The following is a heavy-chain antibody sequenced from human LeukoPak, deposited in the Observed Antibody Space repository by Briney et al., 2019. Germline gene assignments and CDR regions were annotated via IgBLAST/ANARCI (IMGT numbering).Heavy chain of an antibody. D-gene: IGHD2-2*01. CDR2: IRDSGGNT. CDR3: AKDAPVNIVVVPAANS. J-gene: IGHJ4*02. V-gene: IGHV3-23*01. CDR1: GFTFSSYA. Sequence: GGSLRLSCAASGFTFSSYAMSWVRQAPGKGLEWVSAIRDSGGNTYYADSVKGRFTISRDNSKNTLYLQMNSLRAEDTAVYYCAKDAPVNIVVVPAANSWGQGTLVTVSS.